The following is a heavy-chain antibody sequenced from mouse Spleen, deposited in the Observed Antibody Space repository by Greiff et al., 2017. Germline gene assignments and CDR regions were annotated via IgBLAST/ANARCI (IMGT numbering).Heavy chain of an antibody. Sequence: VQLKESGPELVKPGASVKISCKASGYSFTGYYMNWVKQSPEKSLEWIGEINPSTGGTTYNQKFKAKATLTVDKSSSTAYMQLKSLTSEDSAVYYCARDGTTGWYFDVWGAGTTVTVSS. V-gene: IGHV1-42*01. J-gene: IGHJ1*01. CDR3: ARDGTTGWYFDV. CDR1: GYSFTGYY. CDR2: INPSTGGT. D-gene: IGHD2-1*01.